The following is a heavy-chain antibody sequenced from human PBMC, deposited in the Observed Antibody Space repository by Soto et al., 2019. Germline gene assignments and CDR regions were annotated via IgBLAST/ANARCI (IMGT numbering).Heavy chain of an antibody. Sequence: QVQLQQWGAGLLKPSETLSLTCAVYGGSFSGYYWSWIRQPPGKGLEWIGEINHSGSTNYNPSLKSRVTISVDTSKNQFSLKLSSVTAADTAVYYCARGLHTAMANNWFDPWGQGTLVTVSS. CDR3: ARGLHTAMANNWFDP. CDR1: GGSFSGYY. D-gene: IGHD5-18*01. J-gene: IGHJ5*02. V-gene: IGHV4-34*01. CDR2: INHSGST.